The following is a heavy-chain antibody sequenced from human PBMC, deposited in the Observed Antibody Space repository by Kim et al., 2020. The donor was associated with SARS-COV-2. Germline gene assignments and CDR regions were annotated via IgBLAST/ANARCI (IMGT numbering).Heavy chain of an antibody. V-gene: IGHV3-11*03. D-gene: IGHD2-2*01. CDR3: ARVVPAAHARGWFDP. CDR1: GFTFSDYY. J-gene: IGHJ5*02. Sequence: GGSLRLSCAASGFTFSDYYMSWIRQAPGKGLEWVSYISSSSSYTNYADSVKGRFTISRDNAKNSLYLQMNSLRAEDTAVYYCARVVPAAHARGWFDPWGQGTLVTVSS. CDR2: ISSSSSYT.